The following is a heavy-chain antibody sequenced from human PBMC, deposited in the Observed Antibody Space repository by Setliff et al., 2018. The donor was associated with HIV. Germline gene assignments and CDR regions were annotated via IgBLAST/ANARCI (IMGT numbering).Heavy chain of an antibody. Sequence: HPGGSLRLSCAASGFTFSAHGVHWVRQAPGKGLEWVTFINYDDNYEYYADSVKGRFTISRDNSKSTVDLQMTSLTAEDTAVYYCVKDGDYRNGDYDAFDIWGQGTMVTVSS. CDR2: INYDDNYE. J-gene: IGHJ3*02. V-gene: IGHV3-30*02. CDR3: VKDGDYRNGDYDAFDI. CDR1: GFTFSAHG. D-gene: IGHD4-17*01.